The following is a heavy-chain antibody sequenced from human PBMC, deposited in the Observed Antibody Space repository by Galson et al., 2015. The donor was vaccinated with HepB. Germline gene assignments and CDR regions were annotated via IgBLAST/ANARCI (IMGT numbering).Heavy chain of an antibody. Sequence: SLRLSCAASGFTFSDYYMSWIRQAPGKGLEWVSCISSSGSTIYYADSVKGRFTISRDNAKNPLYLQMNSLRAEDTAVYYCARFLGAGVVAATQPFDYWGQGTLVTVSS. J-gene: IGHJ4*02. CDR2: ISSSGSTI. V-gene: IGHV3-11*01. CDR3: ARFLGAGVVAATQPFDY. CDR1: GFTFSDYY. D-gene: IGHD2-15*01.